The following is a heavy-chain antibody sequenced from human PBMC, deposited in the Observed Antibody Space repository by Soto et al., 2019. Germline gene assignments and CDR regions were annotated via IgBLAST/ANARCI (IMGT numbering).Heavy chain of an antibody. J-gene: IGHJ6*02. CDR1: GFTVSSNY. CDR2: IHSGGST. D-gene: IGHD3-16*01. V-gene: IGHV3-66*01. CDR3: ARDHDLNYYKYHGMDV. Sequence: QLVESGGNLVQPGGSLRLSCAASGFTVSSNYMSWVRQAPGKGLDWVSVIHSGGSTDYADSVKGRFTISRDNSKNTVYLQMNSLRAEDTAVHYCARDHDLNYYKYHGMDVWGQGTTVTVSS.